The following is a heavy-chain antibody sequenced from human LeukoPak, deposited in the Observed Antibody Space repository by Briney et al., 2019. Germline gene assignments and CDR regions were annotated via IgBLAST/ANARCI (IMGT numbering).Heavy chain of an antibody. CDR2: INPNSGGT. V-gene: IGHV1-2*02. D-gene: IGHD1-26*01. CDR1: GYTFTGYY. J-gene: IGHJ3*02. CDR3: ARNRGSYRRGLNAFDI. Sequence: ASVKVSCKASGYTFTGYYMHWVRQAPGQGLEWMGWINPNSGGTNYAQKFQGRVTMTRDTSISTAYMELSRLRSDDTAVYYCARNRGSYRRGLNAFDIWGQGTMVTVSS.